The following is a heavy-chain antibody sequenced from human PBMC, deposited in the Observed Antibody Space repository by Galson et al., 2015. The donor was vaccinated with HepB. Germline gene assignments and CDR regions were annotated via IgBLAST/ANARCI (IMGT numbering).Heavy chain of an antibody. CDR3: ATTRVVPPLGFDY. V-gene: IGHV5-51*01. Sequence: QSGAEVTKPGESLRISCQGSGYSFTSYWIGWVRQMPGKGLEWMGIIYPGDSDTRYSPSFQGQVTISADKSISTAYLQWSSLKAADTAMYYCATTRVVPPLGFDYWGQGTLVTVSS. D-gene: IGHD2-2*01. CDR2: IYPGDSDT. CDR1: GYSFTSYW. J-gene: IGHJ4*02.